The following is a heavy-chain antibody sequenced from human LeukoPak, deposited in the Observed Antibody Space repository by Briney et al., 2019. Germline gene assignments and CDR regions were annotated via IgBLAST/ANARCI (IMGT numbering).Heavy chain of an antibody. J-gene: IGHJ3*02. D-gene: IGHD2-2*01. V-gene: IGHV1-3*01. CDR3: ARSPYLRDAFDI. Sequence: KFQGRVTITRDTSASTAYMELSSLRSEDTAVHYCARSPYLRDAFDIWGQGTMVTVSS.